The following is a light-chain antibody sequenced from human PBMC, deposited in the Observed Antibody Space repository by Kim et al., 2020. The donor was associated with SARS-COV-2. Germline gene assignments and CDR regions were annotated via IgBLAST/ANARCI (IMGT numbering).Light chain of an antibody. V-gene: IGLV2-14*03. Sequence: QSITISCTGTSSDVGSYNYVPWYQQHPGKAPKLMIYAVSNRPSGVSNRFSGSKSGNTASLTISGLQAEDEADYYCSSYTRSSTNYVFGTGTKVTVL. CDR3: SSYTRSSTNYV. CDR2: AVS. CDR1: SSDVGSYNY. J-gene: IGLJ1*01.